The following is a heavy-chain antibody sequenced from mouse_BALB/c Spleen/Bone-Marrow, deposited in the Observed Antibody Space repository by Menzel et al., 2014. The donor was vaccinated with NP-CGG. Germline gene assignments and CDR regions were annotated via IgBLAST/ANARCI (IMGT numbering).Heavy chain of an antibody. Sequence: EVQLQQSGAELVKPGASVKLSCTASGFNIKDTYMHWVKQRPEQGLEWIGRIDPANGNTKYDPKFQGKATVTADTSSNTAYLQLSRLTSEDTAVYYCVKGRGSYVGYYFDNWGQGTTLTVSS. CDR1: GFNIKDTY. V-gene: IGHV14-3*02. CDR3: VKGRGSYVGYYFDN. D-gene: IGHD1-1*02. CDR2: IDPANGNT. J-gene: IGHJ2*01.